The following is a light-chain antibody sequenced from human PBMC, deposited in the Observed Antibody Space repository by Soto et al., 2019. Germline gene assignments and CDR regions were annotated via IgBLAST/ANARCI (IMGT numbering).Light chain of an antibody. Sequence: EVGITQSPSTVSVSPGERATLSCRASQSVSSNLAWYQQKPGQAPRLLIYGASTRATGIPARFSGSGSGTEFTLTISSLQSEDFAVYYCQQYNNWPPITFGQGTRLEIK. V-gene: IGKV3-15*01. CDR1: QSVSSN. J-gene: IGKJ5*01. CDR3: QQYNNWPPIT. CDR2: GAS.